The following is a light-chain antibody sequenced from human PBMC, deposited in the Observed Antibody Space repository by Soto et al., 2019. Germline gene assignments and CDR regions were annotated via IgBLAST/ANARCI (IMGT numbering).Light chain of an antibody. CDR3: QQGGNWPLT. CDR1: QTVLYSSINKNH. Sequence: DIVMTQSPDSLSVSLGERATINCKSRQTVLYSSINKNHLAWYQQRPGQPPKLLFSWASTRESVVPDRFSASGSGTDFTLTISSLEPEDLAFYYCQQGGNWPLTFCQGTRLEIK. V-gene: IGKV4-1*01. J-gene: IGKJ5*01. CDR2: WAS.